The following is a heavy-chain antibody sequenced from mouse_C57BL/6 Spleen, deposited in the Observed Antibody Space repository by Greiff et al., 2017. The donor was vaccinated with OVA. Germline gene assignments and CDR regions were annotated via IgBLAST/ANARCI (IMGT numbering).Heavy chain of an antibody. CDR2: IYPGDGDT. V-gene: IGHV1-80*01. CDR1: GYTFTSYW. J-gene: IGHJ2*01. Sequence: QVQLQQPGAELVKPGASVKMSCKASGYTFTSYWITWVKQRPGKGLEWIGQIYPGDGDTNYNGKFKGKATLTADKSSSTAYMQLSSLTSEDSAVYFCARDGDYYGSSYDFDYWGQGTTLTVSS. D-gene: IGHD1-1*01. CDR3: ARDGDYYGSSYDFDY.